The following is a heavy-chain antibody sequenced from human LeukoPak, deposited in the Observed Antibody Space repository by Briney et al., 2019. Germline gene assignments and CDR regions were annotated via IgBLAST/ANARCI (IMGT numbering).Heavy chain of an antibody. V-gene: IGHV3-30*01. D-gene: IGHD6-13*01. Sequence: DSVKGRFTFSRDNSKNTLYLQMNSLRPEDTAVYYCARDRAGSIGTPGSYFYYYGMDVWGQGTTVTVSS. J-gene: IGHJ6*02. CDR3: ARDRAGSIGTPGSYFYYYGMDV.